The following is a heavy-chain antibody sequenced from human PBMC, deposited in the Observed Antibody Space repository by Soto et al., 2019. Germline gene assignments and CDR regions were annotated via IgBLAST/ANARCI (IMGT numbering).Heavy chain of an antibody. CDR2: FDPEDGET. D-gene: IGHD2-15*01. V-gene: IGHV1-24*01. J-gene: IGHJ4*02. CDR1: GYTLTELS. CDR3: ATDASVGYCSGGSCYAFDY. Sequence: SVEVSFKVSGYTLTELSMHWVRQAPGKGLEWMGGFDPEDGETIYAQNCQGRVTMTEDTSTSTAYMELSSLRSEDTAVYYCATDASVGYCSGGSCYAFDYWGQGTLVTVSS.